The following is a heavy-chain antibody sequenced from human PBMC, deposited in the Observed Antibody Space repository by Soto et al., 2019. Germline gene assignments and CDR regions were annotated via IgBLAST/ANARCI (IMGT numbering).Heavy chain of an antibody. J-gene: IGHJ5*02. Sequence: QVQLVQSGAEVKKPGASVKVSCKASGYTFTSYGISWVRQAPGQGLEWMGWISAYNGNTNYAQKLQGRVTMTTDTSTSTAYMDLRSLRSDDTAVYYCARARAYYDSSGYYSGWFDPWGQGTLVTVSS. CDR1: GYTFTSYG. CDR3: ARARAYYDSSGYYSGWFDP. D-gene: IGHD3-22*01. CDR2: ISAYNGNT. V-gene: IGHV1-18*04.